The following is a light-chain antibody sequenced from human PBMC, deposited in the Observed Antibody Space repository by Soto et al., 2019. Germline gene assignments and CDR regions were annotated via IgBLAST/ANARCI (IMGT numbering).Light chain of an antibody. CDR3: QQRGNSIT. CDR2: DAS. J-gene: IGKJ5*01. V-gene: IGKV3-11*01. Sequence: EIVLTQSQATLSLSPGERATLSCRASQSVSTYLAWYQQKPGQAPRLLIYDASTRATGIPARFSGSGSGTDFTLTISSLEPEDFAVYYCQQRGNSITFGQGTLLDTK. CDR1: QSVSTY.